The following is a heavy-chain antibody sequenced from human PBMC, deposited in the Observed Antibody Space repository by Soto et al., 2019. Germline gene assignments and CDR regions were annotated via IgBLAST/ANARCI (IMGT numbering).Heavy chain of an antibody. CDR2: ISAYNGNT. CDR1: GYTVASYA. Sequence: QVHLVQAGAEVKKPGASVKVSCKASGYTVASYAISWTRQTPGQGLEWMGRISAYNGNTNDAQKLQGRATMTTATSTSTAYMEPRRLRCDETAGDYCPRDHPPPDYWGPATQVNISS. CDR3: PRDHPPPDY. J-gene: IGHJ4*02. V-gene: IGHV1-18*01.